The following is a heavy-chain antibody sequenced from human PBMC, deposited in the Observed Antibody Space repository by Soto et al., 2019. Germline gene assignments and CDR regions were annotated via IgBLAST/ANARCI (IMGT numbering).Heavy chain of an antibody. CDR3: ARVVITTRVFDY. CDR2: ISSSSSYI. CDR1: GFTFSSYS. J-gene: IGHJ4*02. D-gene: IGHD3-22*01. V-gene: IGHV3-21*01. Sequence: EVQLVESGGGLVKPGGSLRLSCAASGFTFSSYSMNWVRQAPGKGLEWVSSISSSSSYIYYADSVKGRFTISRDNAKNSLYLQMNSLRDEDTAVYYCARVVITTRVFDYWGQGTLVTVSS.